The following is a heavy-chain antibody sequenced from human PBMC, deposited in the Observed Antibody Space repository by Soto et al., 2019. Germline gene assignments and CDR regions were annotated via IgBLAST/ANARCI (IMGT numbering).Heavy chain of an antibody. CDR2: IGTAGDT. CDR3: ARAIGPTLFDY. V-gene: IGHV3-13*04. CDR1: GFTFSSYD. D-gene: IGHD3-22*01. Sequence: GGSLRLSCSASGFTFSSYDMHWVRQGPGKGLEWVSAIGTAGDTNYAGSVKGRFTISRENAKNSLYLQMNSLRAGDTAIYFCARAIGPTLFDYWGQGALVTVSS. J-gene: IGHJ4*02.